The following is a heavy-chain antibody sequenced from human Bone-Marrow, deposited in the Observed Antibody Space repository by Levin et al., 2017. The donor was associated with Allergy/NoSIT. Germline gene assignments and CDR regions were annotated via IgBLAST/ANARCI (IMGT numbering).Heavy chain of an antibody. CDR3: ARNIPVTDLGF. V-gene: IGHV3-53*01. Sequence: QPGGSLRLSCAASGLTVGNNYMSWVRQAPRKGLEWVALIYSGGGTYYADSVKGRFTISRDNSKNTLYLQMNSLRTEDTAVYHCARNIPVTDLGFWGRGTLVTVSS. D-gene: IGHD2-21*01. J-gene: IGHJ4*02. CDR1: GLTVGNNY. CDR2: IYSGGGT.